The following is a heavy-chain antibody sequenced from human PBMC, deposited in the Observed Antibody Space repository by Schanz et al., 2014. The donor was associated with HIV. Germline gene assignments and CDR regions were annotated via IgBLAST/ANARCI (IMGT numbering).Heavy chain of an antibody. V-gene: IGHV3-23*04. D-gene: IGHD3-22*01. CDR2: ISESGGRS. J-gene: IGHJ4*02. CDR1: GFTFSDFG. CDR3: AKPEYDSSGNSQTHFDY. Sequence: EVQLVESGGGLVQPGGSLRLSCAASGFTFSDFGMNWVRQAPGKGLEWVSSISESGGRSYYADSVNGRFTISRDNSKNTLSLQMTALRTEDTAIYYCAKPEYDSSGNSQTHFDYWGQGTLVSVSS.